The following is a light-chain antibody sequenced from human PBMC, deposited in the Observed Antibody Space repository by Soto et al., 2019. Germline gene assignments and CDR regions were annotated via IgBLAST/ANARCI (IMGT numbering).Light chain of an antibody. CDR1: SSDVGGYNY. V-gene: IGLV2-11*01. Sequence: QSVLTQPHSVCGSPGQSVTISCTGTSSDVGGYNYVSWYQHHPGKAPKLIIYDVSERPSGVPDRFSGSKSGNTGNTASLTISGLQAEDEADYYCCSYAGSYTHVFGSGTKVTVL. CDR2: DVS. J-gene: IGLJ1*01. CDR3: CSYAGSYTHV.